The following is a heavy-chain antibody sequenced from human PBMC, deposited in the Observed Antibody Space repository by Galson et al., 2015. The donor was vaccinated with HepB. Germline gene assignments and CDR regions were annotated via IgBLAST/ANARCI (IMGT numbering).Heavy chain of an antibody. J-gene: IGHJ4*02. V-gene: IGHV3-49*03. CDR1: GFTFGDYA. D-gene: IGHD2-15*01. CDR2: IRRKTYGGTT. Sequence: SLRLSCAASGFTFGDYAMSWFRQAPGKGLEWVGFIRRKTYGGTTEQAAAVKGRFTVSRDDSKSIAYLQMSSLRTGDTAVYYCAREEDCSGTSCHSVWGQGTLVTVSS. CDR3: AREEDCSGTSCHSV.